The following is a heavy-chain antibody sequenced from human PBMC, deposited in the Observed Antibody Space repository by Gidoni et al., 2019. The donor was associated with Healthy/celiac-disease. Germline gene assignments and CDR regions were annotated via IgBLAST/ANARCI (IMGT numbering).Heavy chain of an antibody. V-gene: IGHV1-3*01. CDR1: GYTFTSYA. D-gene: IGHD3-10*01. CDR2: INAGNGNT. J-gene: IGHJ4*02. Sequence: QVQLVQSGAEVKKPGASVKVSCKASGYTFTSYAMHWVRQAPGQRLEWMGWINAGNGNTKYSQKFQGRVTITRDTSASTAYMELSSLRSEDTAVYYCAGGSDPRPSPLDYWGQGTLVTVSS. CDR3: AGGSDPRPSPLDY.